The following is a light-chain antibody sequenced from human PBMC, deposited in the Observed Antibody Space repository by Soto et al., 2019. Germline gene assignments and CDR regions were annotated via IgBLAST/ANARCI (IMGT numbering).Light chain of an antibody. CDR3: VSYTSRTNLVV. CDR1: HSDVGGFDY. Sequence: QSALIQPASVSGSPGQSITISCTGTHSDVGGFDYVSWFQQYPGRAPKLLIFDVRDRPSGVSNRFSGSKSGATASLTISGLQADDEADYYCVSYTSRTNLVVFGTGTNLTVL. J-gene: IGLJ2*01. CDR2: DVR. V-gene: IGLV2-14*03.